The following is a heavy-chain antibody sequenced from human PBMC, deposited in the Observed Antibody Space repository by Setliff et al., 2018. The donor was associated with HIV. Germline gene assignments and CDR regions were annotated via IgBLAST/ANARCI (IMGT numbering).Heavy chain of an antibody. D-gene: IGHD3-10*01. CDR2: IDWDDEK. J-gene: IGHJ4*02. CDR3: ARIQSPTMVIDY. CDR1: GFSLRTNRMC. V-gene: IGHV2-70*11. Sequence: SGPTLVNPTQTLTLTCTFSGFSLRTNRMCVGWIRQPPGKALEWLARIDWDDEKYYNTSLQTRLTISKDTSKNQVVLTMTNTDPADTATYSCARIQSPTMVIDYWGRGTLVTVSS.